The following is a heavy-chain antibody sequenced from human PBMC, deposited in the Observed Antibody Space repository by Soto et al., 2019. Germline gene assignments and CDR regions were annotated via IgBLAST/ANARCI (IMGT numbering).Heavy chain of an antibody. V-gene: IGHV4-34*01. CDR2: INHSGST. Sequence: QVQLQQWGAGLLKPSETLSLTCAVYGGSFSGYYWSWIRQPPGKGLDWIGEINHSGSTNYNPSLKSRVTISVDTSKNQFSLKLSSVTAADTAVYYCATGSTVRIGYYYGMDVWGQGTTVTVSS. D-gene: IGHD4-4*01. CDR3: ATGSTVRIGYYYGMDV. CDR1: GGSFSGYY. J-gene: IGHJ6*02.